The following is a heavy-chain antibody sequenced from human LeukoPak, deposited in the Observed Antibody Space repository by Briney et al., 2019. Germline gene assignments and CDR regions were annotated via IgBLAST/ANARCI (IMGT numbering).Heavy chain of an antibody. CDR1: GGSISSGGYY. CDR3: ARGGPRSLHY. V-gene: IGHV4-31*03. Sequence: SETLSLTCTVSGGSISSGGYYWSWIRQHPGKGLEWIGYIYYSGSTYYNPSLKSRVTISVDTSKNQFSLKLSSVTAADTAVYYCARGGPRSLHYWGQGALVTVSS. D-gene: IGHD3-10*01. CDR2: IYYSGST. J-gene: IGHJ4*02.